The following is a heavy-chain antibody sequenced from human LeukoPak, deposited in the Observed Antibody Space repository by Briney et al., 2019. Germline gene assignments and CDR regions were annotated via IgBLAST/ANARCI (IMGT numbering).Heavy chain of an antibody. CDR3: ARDRGSSWEF. CDR1: GGSMGGYY. V-gene: IGHV4-4*07. J-gene: IGHJ4*02. D-gene: IGHD6-13*01. CDR2: IYPNGSP. Sequence: SETLSLTCTVSGGSMGGYYWSWIRQPAGKRLEWIGRIYPNGSPTYNPSLQSRITMTIDTSRNQFSLRMTSMTAADAAVYFCARDRGSSWEFWGRGTLVTVSS.